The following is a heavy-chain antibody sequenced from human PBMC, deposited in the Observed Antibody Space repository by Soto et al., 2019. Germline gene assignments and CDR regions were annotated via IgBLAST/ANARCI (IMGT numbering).Heavy chain of an antibody. Sequence: SETLALTCTVSGGSISSYCLSWIRQRTGKGLEWIGYIYYIGSTNYNPSLKSRVSISVDTSKKQFSLKLSAVTAEDTAVYYCARVFTMVRGVITYADAFDIWGQGTMVTVSS. V-gene: IGHV4-59*01. CDR2: IYYIGST. D-gene: IGHD3-10*01. J-gene: IGHJ3*02. CDR3: ARVFTMVRGVITYADAFDI. CDR1: GGSISSYC.